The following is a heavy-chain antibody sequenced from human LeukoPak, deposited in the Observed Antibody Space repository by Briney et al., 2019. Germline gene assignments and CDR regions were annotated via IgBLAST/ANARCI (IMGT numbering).Heavy chain of an antibody. CDR1: GFTFSDYY. Sequence: GGSLRLSCAASGFTFSDYYMSWIRQAPGKGLVWVSRINTDGSSTSYADSVKGRFTISRDNAKNTLYLQMNSLRAEDTAVYYCATGGSSSSPFDYWGQGTLVTVSS. CDR3: ATGGSSSSPFDY. V-gene: IGHV3-74*01. CDR2: INTDGSST. D-gene: IGHD6-6*01. J-gene: IGHJ4*02.